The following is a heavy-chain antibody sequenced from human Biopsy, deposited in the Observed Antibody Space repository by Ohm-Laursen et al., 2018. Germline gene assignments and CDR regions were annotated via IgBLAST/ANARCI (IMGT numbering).Heavy chain of an antibody. CDR1: GGSISSSTTYY. J-gene: IGHJ5*02. CDR3: ARHPTGFWFDP. CDR2: IYNTETT. V-gene: IGHV4-39*01. Sequence: PGTLSLTCTVSGGSISSSTTYYWAWLRPPPGKGLGWIGSIYNTETTFYNPSLKSRVTISVDTSTNQFSLKVSSGTAADTALYFCARHPTGFWFDPWGHGTLVTVSS.